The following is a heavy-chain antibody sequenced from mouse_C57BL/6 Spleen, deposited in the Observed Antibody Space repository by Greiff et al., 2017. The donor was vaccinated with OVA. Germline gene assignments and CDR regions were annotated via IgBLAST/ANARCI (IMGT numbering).Heavy chain of an antibody. J-gene: IGHJ2*01. D-gene: IGHD2-2*01. Sequence: DVKLVESGGGLVKPGGSLKLSCAASGFTFSSYAMSWVRQTPEKRLEWVATISDGGSYTYYPDNVKGRFTISRDNAKNNLYLQMSHLKSEDTAMYYCAREAYGYDGRGFDYWGQGTTLTVSS. CDR1: GFTFSSYA. CDR2: ISDGGSYT. CDR3: AREAYGYDGRGFDY. V-gene: IGHV5-4*01.